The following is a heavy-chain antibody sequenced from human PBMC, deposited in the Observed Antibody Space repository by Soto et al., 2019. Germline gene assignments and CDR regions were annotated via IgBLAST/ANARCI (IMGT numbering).Heavy chain of an antibody. D-gene: IGHD6-13*01. V-gene: IGHV1-8*01. CDR2: MNPNSGNT. CDR3: ARERSAAGTGWFDP. J-gene: IGHJ5*02. CDR1: GYTFTSYD. Sequence: QVQLVQSGAEVKKPGASVKVSCKASGYTFTSYDINWVRQATGQGLEWMGWMNPNSGNTGYAQKFQGRVTMTRNTSISTAYRELSSLGSEDTAVYYCARERSAAGTGWFDPWGQGTLVTVSS.